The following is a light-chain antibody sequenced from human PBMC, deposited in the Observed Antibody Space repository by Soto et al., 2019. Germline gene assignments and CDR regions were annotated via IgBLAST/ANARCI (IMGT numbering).Light chain of an antibody. CDR1: SSDVGGSNY. J-gene: IGLJ3*02. CDR3: CSYAGRYIWV. CDR2: DVS. Sequence: QSALTQPRSVSGSPGQSVTISCTGASSDVGGSNYVSWYQQHPGKAPKVMIYDVSERPSGVPDRFSGSRSGNTASLTISGLQADDEADYYCCSYAGRYIWVFGGGTKLTVL. V-gene: IGLV2-11*01.